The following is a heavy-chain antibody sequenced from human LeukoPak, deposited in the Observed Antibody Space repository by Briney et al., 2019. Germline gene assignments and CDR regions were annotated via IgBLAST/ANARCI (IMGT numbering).Heavy chain of an antibody. V-gene: IGHV4-39*07. Sequence: SETLSLTCTVSGGSISSSRYYWGWIRQPPGKGLEWIGSIYYSGSTYYNPSLKSRVTISGDTSKNQLSLKLSSVTAADTAVYYCARGPYDSSGYYWYFDLWGRGTLVTVSS. CDR2: IYYSGST. J-gene: IGHJ2*01. CDR1: GGSISSSRYY. CDR3: ARGPYDSSGYYWYFDL. D-gene: IGHD3-22*01.